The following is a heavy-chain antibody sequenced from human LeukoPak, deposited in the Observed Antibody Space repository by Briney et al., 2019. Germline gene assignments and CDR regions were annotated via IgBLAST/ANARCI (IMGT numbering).Heavy chain of an antibody. V-gene: IGHV4-34*01. CDR1: GGSFSGYY. CDR2: INHSGST. J-gene: IGHJ5*02. Sequence: SETLSLTCAVYGGSFSGYYWSWIRQPPGKGLEWIGEINHSGSTNHNPSLKSRVTISVDTSKNQFSLKLSSVTAADTAVYYCARGGYNGNYYKNWFDPWGQGTLVTVPS. D-gene: IGHD1-7*01. CDR3: ARGGYNGNYYKNWFDP.